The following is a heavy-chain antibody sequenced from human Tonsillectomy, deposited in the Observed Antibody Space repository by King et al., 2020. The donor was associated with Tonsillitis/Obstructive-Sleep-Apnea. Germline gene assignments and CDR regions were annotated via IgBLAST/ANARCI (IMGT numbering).Heavy chain of an antibody. CDR2: IDPNSGGT. CDR3: ARGPYYDFWGCQSPYYDMDV. CDR1: EYTFTGYY. Sequence: HVQLVESGAEVKKPGASVKVSCKASEYTFTGYYTHWVRQAPGQGLEWMGWIDPNSGGTNYAQKFQGRVTMTRDTSISTAYMELNRLTSDDPAGYYCARGPYYDFWGCQSPYYDMDVWGQGTTVTVSS. J-gene: IGHJ6*02. D-gene: IGHD3-3*01. V-gene: IGHV1-2*02.